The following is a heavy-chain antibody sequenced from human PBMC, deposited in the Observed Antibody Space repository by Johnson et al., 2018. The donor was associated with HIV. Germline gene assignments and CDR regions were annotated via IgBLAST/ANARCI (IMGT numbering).Heavy chain of an antibody. V-gene: IGHV3-9*01. Sequence: VQLVESGGGLVQPGRSLRLSCAASGFTFDDYAMHWVRQAPGKGLECVSGISWNSGSIGYADSVKGRFTISRDNAKNSLYLQINSLRAEDTAVYYCAKDLRGYSYGLGAFDIWGQGTMVTVSS. J-gene: IGHJ3*02. CDR2: ISWNSGSI. D-gene: IGHD5-18*01. CDR3: AKDLRGYSYGLGAFDI. CDR1: GFTFDDYA.